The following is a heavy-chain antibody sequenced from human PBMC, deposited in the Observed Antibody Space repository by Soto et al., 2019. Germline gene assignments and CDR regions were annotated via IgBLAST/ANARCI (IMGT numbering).Heavy chain of an antibody. CDR2: ISYDGSNK. CDR3: ARDSRASSGIWNYPYYYYGMDV. Sequence: PGGSLRLSCAASGFTFSSYAMHWVRQAPGKGLEWVAVISYDGSNKYYADSVKGRFTISRDNSKNTLYLQMNSLRAEDTAVYYCARDSRASSGIWNYPYYYYGMDVWGQRTTVTVSS. CDR1: GFTFSSYA. V-gene: IGHV3-30-3*01. D-gene: IGHD1-7*01. J-gene: IGHJ6*02.